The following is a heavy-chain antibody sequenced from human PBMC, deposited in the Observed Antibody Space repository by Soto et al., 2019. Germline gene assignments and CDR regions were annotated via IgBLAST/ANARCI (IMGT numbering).Heavy chain of an antibody. CDR3: ARDLGGPDY. J-gene: IGHJ4*02. CDR1: GFTLSAYW. V-gene: IGHV3-74*03. Sequence: GGSLRLSCAASGFTLSAYWMHWVRQAPGGGVVWVWRLISEGFGTAYADSVKGRFHISRDNARNTLFLQMNGLRAEDTAVYYCARDLGGPDYWGRGTLVTSPQ. D-gene: IGHD3-16*01. CDR2: LISEGFGT.